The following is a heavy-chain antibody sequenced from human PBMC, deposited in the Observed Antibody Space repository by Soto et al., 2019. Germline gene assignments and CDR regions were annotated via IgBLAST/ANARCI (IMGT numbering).Heavy chain of an antibody. D-gene: IGHD6-6*01. J-gene: IGHJ3*02. CDR3: AKDFSQLGALDDAFDI. CDR2: ISWDGGST. V-gene: IGHV3-43*01. CDR1: GFTFDDYT. Sequence: GGSLRLSCAASGFTFDDYTMHWVRQAPGKGLEWVSLISWDGGSTYYADSVKGRFTISRDNSKNSLYLQMNSLRTEDTALYYCAKDFSQLGALDDAFDIWGQGTMVTVSS.